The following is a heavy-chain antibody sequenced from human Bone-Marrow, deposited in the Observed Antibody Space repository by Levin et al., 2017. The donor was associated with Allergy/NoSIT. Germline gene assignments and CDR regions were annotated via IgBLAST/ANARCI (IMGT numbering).Heavy chain of an antibody. CDR1: GGSFSGYY. V-gene: IGHV4-34*01. J-gene: IGHJ3*02. CDR3: ARGQYGDTPYDAFDI. Sequence: PSETLSLTCAVYGGSFSGYYWSWIRQPPGKGLEWIGEINHSGSTNYNPSLKSRVTISVDTSKNQFSLKLSSVTAADTAVYYCARGQYGDTPYDAFDIWGQGTMVTVSS. CDR2: INHSGST. D-gene: IGHD4-17*01.